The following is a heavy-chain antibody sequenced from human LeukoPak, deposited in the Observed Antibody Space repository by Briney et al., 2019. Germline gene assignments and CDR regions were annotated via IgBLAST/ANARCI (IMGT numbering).Heavy chain of an antibody. CDR3: ARARSRDYFYSYMDV. Sequence: SETLSLTCTVSGGSISSGSYYWRWIRQPAGKGLEWIGRIYTRGSTNYNPSLKSRVTISVDTPKNQFSLKLRSVTAADTAVYYCARARSRDYFYSYMDVWGKGTTVTISS. D-gene: IGHD1-26*01. J-gene: IGHJ6*03. CDR1: GGSISSGSYY. CDR2: IYTRGST. V-gene: IGHV4-61*02.